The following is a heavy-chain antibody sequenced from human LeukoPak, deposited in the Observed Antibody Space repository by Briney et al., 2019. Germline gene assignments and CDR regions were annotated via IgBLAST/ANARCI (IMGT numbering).Heavy chain of an antibody. D-gene: IGHD1-26*01. CDR3: ARDGSGSTYYFDS. Sequence: GGSLRLSCAASGFNFNDYYMSWIRQAPGKGLEWPSLISNTGRSIYYADSVKGRFTISRDSATSSLYLQMNSLRADDTAVYYCARDGSGSTYYFDSWGQGTLVTVSS. CDR2: ISNTGRSI. CDR1: GFNFNDYY. J-gene: IGHJ4*02. V-gene: IGHV3-11*01.